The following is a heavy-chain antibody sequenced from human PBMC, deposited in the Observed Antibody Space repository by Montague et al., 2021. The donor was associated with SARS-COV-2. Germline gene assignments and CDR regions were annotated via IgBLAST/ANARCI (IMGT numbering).Heavy chain of an antibody. CDR1: GSTFSSYA. V-gene: IGHV3-30-3*01. J-gene: IGHJ3*02. CDR3: ARAAQKQYVLLWFGELLHDACDI. CDR2: ISYDGSNK. D-gene: IGHD3-10*01. Sequence: SLRLSCAASGSTFSSYAMHWVRQAPGKGLEWVAVISYDGSNKYYADSVKGRFTISRDNSKNTLYLQMNSLRAEDTAVYYCARAAQKQYVLLWFGELLHDACDIWGQGTMVTVSS.